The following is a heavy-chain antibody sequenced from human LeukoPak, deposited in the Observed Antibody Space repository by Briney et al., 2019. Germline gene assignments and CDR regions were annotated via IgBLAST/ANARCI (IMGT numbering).Heavy chain of an antibody. CDR1: GFTFSSYG. CDR3: AKVSTFGVAWGWFDP. CDR2: IRYDGSNK. J-gene: IGHJ5*02. D-gene: IGHD3-3*01. Sequence: PGGSLRLSCAASGFTFSSYGMHWVRQAPGKGLEWVAFIRYDGSNKYYADSVKGRFTISRDNSKNTLYLQMNSLRAGDTAVYYCAKVSTFGVAWGWFDPWGQGTLVTVSS. V-gene: IGHV3-30*02.